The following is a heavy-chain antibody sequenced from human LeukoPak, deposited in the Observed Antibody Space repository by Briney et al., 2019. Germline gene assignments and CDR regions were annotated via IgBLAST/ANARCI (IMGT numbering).Heavy chain of an antibody. D-gene: IGHD2-21*01. CDR2: IYYSGST. CDR1: GGSISSYY. CDR3: ARCSPLLWPGYDAFDI. Sequence: PSETLSLTCTVSGGSISSYYWSWIRQPPGKGLEWIGYIYYSGSTNYNPSLKSRVTISVDTSKNQFSLKLSSVTAADTAVYYCARCSPLLWPGYDAFDIWGQGTMVTVSS. J-gene: IGHJ3*02. V-gene: IGHV4-59*08.